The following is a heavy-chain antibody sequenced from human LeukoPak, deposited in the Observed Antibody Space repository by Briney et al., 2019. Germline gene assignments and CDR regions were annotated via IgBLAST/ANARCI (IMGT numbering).Heavy chain of an antibody. CDR3: ARSRYGSGPYYFDY. D-gene: IGHD3-10*01. CDR2: IYYSGST. CDR1: GGSISSSSYY. J-gene: IGHJ4*02. V-gene: IGHV4-39*01. Sequence: SETLSLTCTVSGGSISSSSYYWGWIRQPPGKGLEWIGSIYYSGSTYYNPSLKSRVTISVDTSKNQFSLELSSVTAADTAVYYCARSRYGSGPYYFDYWGQGTLVTVSS.